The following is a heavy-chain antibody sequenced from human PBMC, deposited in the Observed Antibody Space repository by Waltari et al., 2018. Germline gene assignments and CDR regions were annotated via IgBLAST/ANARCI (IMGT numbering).Heavy chain of an antibody. D-gene: IGHD3-10*01. Sequence: QVQLVQSGAEVKKPGASVKVSCKASGYTFTSYAMHWVRQAPGPRLEWMGWINAGNGNTKYSQKFQGRVTITRDTSASTAYMELSSLRSEDTAVYYCATLFPITMVRGGNNAFDIWGQGTMVTVSS. CDR2: INAGNGNT. J-gene: IGHJ3*02. CDR3: ATLFPITMVRGGNNAFDI. V-gene: IGHV1-3*01. CDR1: GYTFTSYA.